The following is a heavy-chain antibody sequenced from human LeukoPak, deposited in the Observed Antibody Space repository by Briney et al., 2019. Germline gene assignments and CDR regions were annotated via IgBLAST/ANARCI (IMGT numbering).Heavy chain of an antibody. J-gene: IGHJ6*03. Sequence: GGSLRLSCAASGFTFSSYWMSWVRQAPGKGLEWVANIKKDGSEKYYVDSVKGRFTISRDNAKTSLYLQMNSLRAEDTAVYYCARRYSSSWYLYMDVWGKGTTVTISS. CDR2: IKKDGSEK. CDR1: GFTFSSYW. D-gene: IGHD6-13*01. V-gene: IGHV3-7*01. CDR3: ARRYSSSWYLYMDV.